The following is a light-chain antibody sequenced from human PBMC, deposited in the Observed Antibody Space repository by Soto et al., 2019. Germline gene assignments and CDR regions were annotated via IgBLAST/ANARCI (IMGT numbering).Light chain of an antibody. Sequence: EIVMTQSPATLSVSPGERATLSCRASHSVSSNLAWYQQKPGQAPRLLIYGASTRATGIPARFSGSWSGTEFTLTISSLQSEDFAAYYGQQYNTWPYTFGQGTKLEIK. CDR3: QQYNTWPYT. J-gene: IGKJ2*01. CDR2: GAS. V-gene: IGKV3D-15*01. CDR1: HSVSSN.